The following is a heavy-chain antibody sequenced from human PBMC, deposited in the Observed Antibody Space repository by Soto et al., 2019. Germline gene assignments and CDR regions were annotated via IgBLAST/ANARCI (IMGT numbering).Heavy chain of an antibody. V-gene: IGHV1-69*13. CDR3: AREIVDPAMAHTFYYSGLDV. J-gene: IGHJ6*02. D-gene: IGHD5-18*01. CDR2: IIPIFGTS. CDR1: GDTFSSSS. Sequence: GASVKVSCKAFGDTFSSSSVSWVRQAPGQGLEWMGGIIPIFGTSTFAQKFQGRVIISADESTSTVYMELTSLRLYDTAVYYCAREIVDPAMAHTFYYSGLDVWVQGTTVTVSS.